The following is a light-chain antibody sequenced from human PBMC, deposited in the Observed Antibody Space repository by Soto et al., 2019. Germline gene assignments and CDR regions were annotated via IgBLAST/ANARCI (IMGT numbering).Light chain of an antibody. Sequence: QSVLTQPPSVSGAPGQRVTIFCTGSSSNIGAGYEVHWYQQLPGTAPKLLIYGNSNRPSGVPDRFSGSKSDTSASLAITGLQSEDEADYHCQSHDIRLSGVVFGGGTKLTVL. V-gene: IGLV1-40*01. CDR2: GNS. J-gene: IGLJ2*01. CDR1: SSNIGAGYE. CDR3: QSHDIRLSGVV.